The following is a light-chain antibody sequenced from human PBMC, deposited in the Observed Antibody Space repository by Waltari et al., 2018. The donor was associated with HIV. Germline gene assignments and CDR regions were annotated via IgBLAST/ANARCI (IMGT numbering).Light chain of an antibody. CDR1: SSDIGAYDF. J-gene: IGLJ2*01. CDR2: EVT. CDR3: SSYGDSLKVL. V-gene: IGLV2-8*01. Sequence: QSALTQPPSASGSLGQSVTISCTGSSSDIGAYDFVSWFQQHPHSAPKRLLYEVTSRPSTVSGRFSGSRSGNTAFLTVAGLQPDDEATYFCSSYGDSLKVLFGGGTNVTVL.